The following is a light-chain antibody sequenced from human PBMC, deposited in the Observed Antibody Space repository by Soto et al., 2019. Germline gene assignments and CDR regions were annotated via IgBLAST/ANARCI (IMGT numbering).Light chain of an antibody. Sequence: ESVRPQSQATLSLAPGERASLSCRASQSVISYLAWYQQKPGQAPTLLIYDASNRATGIPARFSGSGSGTDFTLTISSLEPEDFAVYYCQQRSNWPPTFGQGTKWIS. V-gene: IGKV3-11*01. CDR3: QQRSNWPPT. J-gene: IGKJ1*01. CDR2: DAS. CDR1: QSVISY.